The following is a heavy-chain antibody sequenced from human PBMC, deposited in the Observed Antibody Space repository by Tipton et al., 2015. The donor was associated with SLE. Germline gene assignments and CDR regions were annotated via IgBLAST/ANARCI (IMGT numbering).Heavy chain of an antibody. CDR3: ARAPSIAAAGYDSYYFDH. CDR2: INHSGST. J-gene: IGHJ4*02. Sequence: TLSLTCAVYGGSFSGYYWSWIRQPPGKGLEWIGEINHSGSTNYNPSLKSRVTISVDTSKNQFSLKLSSVTAADTAVYYCARAPSIAAAGYDSYYFDHWGQGTLVTVSS. CDR1: GGSFSGYY. V-gene: IGHV4-34*01. D-gene: IGHD6-13*01.